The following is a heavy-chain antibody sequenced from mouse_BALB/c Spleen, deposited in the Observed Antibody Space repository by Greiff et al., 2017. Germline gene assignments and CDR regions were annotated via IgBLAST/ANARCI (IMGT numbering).Heavy chain of an antibody. CDR1: GFTFSSFG. Sequence: EVQVVESGGGLVQPGGSRKLSCAASGFTFSSFGMHWVRQAPEKGLEWVAYISSGSSTIYYADTVKGRFTISRDNPKNTLFLQMTSLRSEDTAMYYCARGGRYAMDYWGQGTSVTVSS. CDR2: ISSGSSTI. V-gene: IGHV5-17*02. J-gene: IGHJ4*01. CDR3: ARGGRYAMDY.